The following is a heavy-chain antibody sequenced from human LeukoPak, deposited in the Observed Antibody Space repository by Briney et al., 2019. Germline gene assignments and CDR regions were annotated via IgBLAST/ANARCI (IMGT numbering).Heavy chain of an antibody. CDR1: GFPFTIYA. J-gene: IGHJ4*02. V-gene: IGHV3-30*03. D-gene: IGHD5-18*01. Sequence: GGSLRLSCAASGFPFTIYAMHWVRQAPGKGLEWVAVISNDGRSKYHADSVKGRFTISRDDSKKTVYLQMNSLRGEDSAVYFCARENSYGAPLDYWGQGSLVTVSS. CDR3: ARENSYGAPLDY. CDR2: ISNDGRSK.